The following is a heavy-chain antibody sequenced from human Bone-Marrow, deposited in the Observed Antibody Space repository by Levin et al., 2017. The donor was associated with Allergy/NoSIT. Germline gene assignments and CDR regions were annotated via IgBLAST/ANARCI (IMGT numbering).Heavy chain of an antibody. CDR2: ISYDGNDK. J-gene: IGHJ4*02. D-gene: IGHD4-23*01. Sequence: PGGSLRLSCEASGFTFSHYGMHWVRQAPGKGPEWVAVISYDGNDKYNTESLKGRFTISRDDSKKTLYLEMSSLRTEDTAVYYCAKDFGGGKGAYYFDHWGQGILVTVTS. V-gene: IGHV3-30*18. CDR1: GFTFSHYG. CDR3: AKDFGGGKGAYYFDH.